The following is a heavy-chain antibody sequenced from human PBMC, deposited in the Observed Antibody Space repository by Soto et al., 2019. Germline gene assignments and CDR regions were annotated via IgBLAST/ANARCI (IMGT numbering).Heavy chain of an antibody. CDR2: IGGRGNSA. CDR1: GFIFTNYA. V-gene: IGHV3-23*01. J-gene: IGHJ3*01. CDR3: VREGRGSFDF. D-gene: IGHD5-12*01. Sequence: GGSLRLSCAASGFIFTNYAMNWVRQAPGKGLEWVSVIGGRGNSAYYADSVQGRFTISRDNSKNTLSLQMSSLTADDTAVYYCVREGRGSFDFWGRGTMVTVSS.